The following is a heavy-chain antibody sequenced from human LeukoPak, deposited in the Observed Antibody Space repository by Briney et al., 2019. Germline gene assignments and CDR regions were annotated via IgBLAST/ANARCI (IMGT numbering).Heavy chain of an antibody. J-gene: IGHJ3*01. CDR3: AKSRTGHDAFDV. V-gene: IGHV3-21*01. CDR2: ISSSSSYI. Sequence: GGSLRLSCAASGFTFSSYSMNWVRQAPGRGLEWVSSISSSSSYIYYADSVKGRFTISRDNAKNSLYLQMNSLRAEDTAVYYCAKSRTGHDAFDVWGQGTLVTVSS. CDR1: GFTFSSYS. D-gene: IGHD3/OR15-3a*01.